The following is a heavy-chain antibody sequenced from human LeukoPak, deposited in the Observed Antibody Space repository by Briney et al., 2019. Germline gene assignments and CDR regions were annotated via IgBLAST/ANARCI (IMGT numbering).Heavy chain of an antibody. J-gene: IGHJ4*02. V-gene: IGHV3-21*01. D-gene: IGHD2-15*01. CDR1: GFTFSSYD. Sequence: GGSLRLSCAASGFTFSSYDMTWVRQAPGRGLEWVSSISSSSSYIYYADSVKGRFTISRDNAKNSLYLQMNSLRAEDTAVYYCARDRGRSGGSVYYFDYWGQGTLVTVSS. CDR3: ARDRGRSGGSVYYFDY. CDR2: ISSSSSYI.